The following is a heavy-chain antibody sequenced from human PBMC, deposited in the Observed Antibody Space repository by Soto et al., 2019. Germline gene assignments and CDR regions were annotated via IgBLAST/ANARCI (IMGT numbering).Heavy chain of an antibody. Sequence: SLRRSCAASGFTFSSYAMSWVRQAPGKGLEWVSAISGSGGSTYYADSVKGRFTISRDNSKNTLYLQMNSLRAEDTAVYYCAKDLLLRAADGNAFDYWGQGTLVTVS. CDR3: AKDLLLRAADGNAFDY. V-gene: IGHV3-23*01. CDR1: GFTFSSYA. J-gene: IGHJ4*02. CDR2: ISGSGGST. D-gene: IGHD6-13*01.